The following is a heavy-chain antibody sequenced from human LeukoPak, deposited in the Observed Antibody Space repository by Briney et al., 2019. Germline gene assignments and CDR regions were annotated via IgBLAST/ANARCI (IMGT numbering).Heavy chain of an antibody. J-gene: IGHJ3*02. V-gene: IGHV3-23*01. D-gene: IGHD2-2*01. Sequence: GGALRLSCAASGFTFSSYAMSWVRQAPGKGLEWVSAISGSGGSTYYADSVKGRFTISRDNFKNTLYLQMNSLRAEDTAVYYCAKAGGRAHCSSTSCYAFAFDIWGQGTMVTVSS. CDR2: ISGSGGST. CDR3: AKAGGRAHCSSTSCYAFAFDI. CDR1: GFTFSSYA.